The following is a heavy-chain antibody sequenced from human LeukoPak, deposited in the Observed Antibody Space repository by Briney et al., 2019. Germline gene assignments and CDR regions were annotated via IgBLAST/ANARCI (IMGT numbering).Heavy chain of an antibody. V-gene: IGHV3-11*04. CDR3: ARDGGSAWFLDY. CDR1: GFTFSSFA. Sequence: MPEGSLRLSCAASGFTFSSFAMSWIRQAPGKGLEWVSYISSSGNTTYNADSVKGRFSITRDNAKNSLYLQMNSLRAEDTAVYYCARDGGSAWFLDYWGQGTLVTVSS. CDR2: ISSSGNTT. D-gene: IGHD6-19*01. J-gene: IGHJ4*02.